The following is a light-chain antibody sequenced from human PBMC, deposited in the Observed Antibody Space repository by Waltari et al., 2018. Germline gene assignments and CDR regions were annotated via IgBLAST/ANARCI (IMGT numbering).Light chain of an antibody. CDR1: QSVSSN. J-gene: IGKJ4*01. CDR3: QQYNGWPLT. CDR2: GAS. V-gene: IGKV3-15*01. Sequence: EIVMTQSPATLSVSPGERATLSCRSSQSVSSNLAWYQQTPGQAPRLLIYGASTRATGIPARFSGSGSGTEFTLTINSLEPEDFAIYYCQQYNGWPLTFGGGTKVEIK.